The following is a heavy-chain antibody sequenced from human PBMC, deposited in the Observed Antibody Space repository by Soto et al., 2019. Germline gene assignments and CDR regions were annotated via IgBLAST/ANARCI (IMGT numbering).Heavy chain of an antibody. J-gene: IGHJ6*03. CDR1: GYTLTELS. CDR2: FDPEDGET. Sequence: ASVKVSCKVSGYTLTELSMHWVRQAPGKGLEWMGGFDPEDGETIYAQKFQGRVTMTEDTSTDTAYMELSSLRSEDTAVYYCATGGLMVRGVISGYYYMDVWGKGTTVTVSS. D-gene: IGHD3-10*01. V-gene: IGHV1-24*01. CDR3: ATGGLMVRGVISGYYYMDV.